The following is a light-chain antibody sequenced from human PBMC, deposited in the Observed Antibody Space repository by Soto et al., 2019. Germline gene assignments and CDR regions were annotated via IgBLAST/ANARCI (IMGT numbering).Light chain of an antibody. CDR2: GNS. CDR3: QSYHSSLSGSV. V-gene: IGLV1-40*01. J-gene: IGLJ3*02. CDR1: SSNIGAGYD. Sequence: QSVLTQPPSVSGAPGQRVTISCTGSSSNIGAGYDVHWYQQLPGTAPKLLIYGNSNRPSGVPDRFSGSKSGTSASLAISGLQAEDEADYYCQSYHSSLSGSVSGGGTKLTVL.